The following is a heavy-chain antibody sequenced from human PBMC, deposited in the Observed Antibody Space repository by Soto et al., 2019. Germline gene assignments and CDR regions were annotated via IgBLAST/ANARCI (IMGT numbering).Heavy chain of an antibody. CDR2: IIPVFDLI. CDR1: GGIFNNYS. CDR3: ARGFSGVVGFFFGMDV. Sequence: QLVQSGAEVKKPGSSVRVSCKASGGIFNNYSVNWVRQAPGQGLEWMGGIIPVFDLIKYELKFQDRLAISADKTTNTAYMDLSSLRSEDTAVYYCARGFSGVVGFFFGMDVWGQGTMVIVSS. J-gene: IGHJ6*02. D-gene: IGHD3-3*01. V-gene: IGHV1-69*17.